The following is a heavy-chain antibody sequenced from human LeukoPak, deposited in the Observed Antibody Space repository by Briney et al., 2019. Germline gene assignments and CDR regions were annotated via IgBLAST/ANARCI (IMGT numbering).Heavy chain of an antibody. V-gene: IGHV3-9*03. CDR3: AKDRSSTLDDAFDF. Sequence: GGSLRLSCAASGFTFGDYAMHWVRQTPGKGLEWVSGIDWNSSHMVYADSVKGRFTISGDNAKNSLYLQMSSLRAEDMALYYCAKDRSSTLDDAFDFWGQGTMVTVSS. J-gene: IGHJ3*01. D-gene: IGHD2-2*01. CDR2: IDWNSSHM. CDR1: GFTFGDYA.